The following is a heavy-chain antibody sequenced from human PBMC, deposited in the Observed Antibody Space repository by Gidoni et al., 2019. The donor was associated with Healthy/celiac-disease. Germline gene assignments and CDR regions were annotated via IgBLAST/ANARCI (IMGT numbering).Heavy chain of an antibody. CDR3: AGEEEAAVAGDYYYGMDV. CDR2: IWYDGSNK. CDR1: GFTFSSYG. J-gene: IGHJ6*02. Sequence: QVQLVESGGGVVQPGRSLRLSCPASGFTFSSYGLHGVRQAPGKGLEWVAVIWYDGSNKYYADSVKGRFTISRDNSKNTLYLQMNSLRAEDTAVYYCAGEEEAAVAGDYYYGMDVWGQGTTVTVSS. V-gene: IGHV3-33*01. D-gene: IGHD6-19*01.